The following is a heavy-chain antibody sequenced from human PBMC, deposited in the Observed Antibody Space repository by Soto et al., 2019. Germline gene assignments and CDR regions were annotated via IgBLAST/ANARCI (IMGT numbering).Heavy chain of an antibody. CDR1: GVTFSSYA. J-gene: IGHJ5*02. V-gene: IGHV3-23*01. D-gene: IGHD6-19*01. CDR3: AKGGWLVLNWFDH. CDR2: ISGSGGST. Sequence: PXGSLRLSCSASGVTFSSYAMSWVRQAPGKGLEWVSAISGSGGSTYYADSVKGRFTISRDNSKNTLYLQMNSLRAEDTAVYYCAKGGWLVLNWFDHWGHGTLATVSS.